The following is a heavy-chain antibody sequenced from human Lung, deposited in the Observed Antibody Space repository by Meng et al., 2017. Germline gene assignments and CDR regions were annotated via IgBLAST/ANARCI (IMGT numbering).Heavy chain of an antibody. CDR3: ARNGAYCLHS. D-gene: IGHD4-17*01. V-gene: IGHV4-4*02. CDR2: ISHSGNT. CDR1: GGSISSGNW. J-gene: IGHJ4*02. Sequence: QVPLQESGPSLVKPSETLSLPCAVSGGSISSGNWWSWVRQPPGKGLEWIGEISHSGNTNYSPSFRGRVTMSVGRSRDQFSLELNSVTAADTAVYFCARNGAYCLHSWGQGTLVTVSS.